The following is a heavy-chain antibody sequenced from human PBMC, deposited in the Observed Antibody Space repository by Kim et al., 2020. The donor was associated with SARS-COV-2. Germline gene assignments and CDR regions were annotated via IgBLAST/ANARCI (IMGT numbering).Heavy chain of an antibody. CDR1: GFTFSSYS. V-gene: IGHV3-21*01. D-gene: IGHD1-26*01. Sequence: GGSLRFSCAASGFTFSSYSMNWVRQAPGKGLEWVSSISSSSSYIYYADSVKGRFTISRDNAKNSLYLQMNSLRAEDTAVYYCARDLKSYNLHHNFDYWGQGTLVTVSS. CDR3: ARDLKSYNLHHNFDY. CDR2: ISSSSSYI. J-gene: IGHJ4*02.